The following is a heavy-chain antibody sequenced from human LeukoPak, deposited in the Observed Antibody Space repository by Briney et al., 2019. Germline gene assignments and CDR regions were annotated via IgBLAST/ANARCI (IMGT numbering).Heavy chain of an antibody. Sequence: PGGSLRLSCPASGFTFSDYDMSWIRQAPGQGLEWASYISSSGSTVYYADSVKGRFTISRDNAKNSLYLQMNGLRAEDTAVYYCARELIMVRGVIGYWGQGTLVTVSS. CDR1: GFTFSDYD. D-gene: IGHD3-10*01. CDR3: ARELIMVRGVIGY. CDR2: ISSSGSTV. J-gene: IGHJ4*02. V-gene: IGHV3-11*01.